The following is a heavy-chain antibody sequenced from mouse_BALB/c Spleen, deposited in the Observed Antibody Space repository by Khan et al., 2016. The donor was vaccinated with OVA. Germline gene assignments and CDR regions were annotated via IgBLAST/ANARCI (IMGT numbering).Heavy chain of an antibody. CDR2: INTETGEP. V-gene: IGHV9-2-1*01. D-gene: IGHD2-14*01. CDR1: GYTFTDYS. CDR3: ARDRYNYFDN. Sequence: QVQLQQSGPELKKPGETVKISCKASGYTFTDYSMHWVKQAPGKGLKWMGWINTETGEPTYADDFKGRFAFSLETSASTAYLQINNLKNEDTATYFCARDRYNYFDNRGQGTTLTVSS. J-gene: IGHJ2*01.